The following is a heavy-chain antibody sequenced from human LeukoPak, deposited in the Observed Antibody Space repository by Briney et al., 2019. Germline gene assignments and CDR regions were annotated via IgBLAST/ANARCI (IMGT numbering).Heavy chain of an antibody. CDR3: ARGRGVVVVVAAMSLDY. D-gene: IGHD2-15*01. CDR1: GYTFTSYY. CDR2: INPSGGST. V-gene: IGHV1-46*01. J-gene: IGHJ4*02. Sequence: VASVKVSCKASGYTFTSYYMHWVRQAPGQGLEWMGIINPSGGSTSYAQKFQGRVTMTRDMSTSTVYMELSSLRSEDTAVYYCARGRGVVVVVAAMSLDYWGQGTLVTVSS.